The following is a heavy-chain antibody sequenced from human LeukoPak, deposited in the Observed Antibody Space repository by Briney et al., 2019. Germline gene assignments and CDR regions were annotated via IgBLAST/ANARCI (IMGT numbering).Heavy chain of an antibody. CDR3: ASGGGWVFNN. CDR1: GFTFSRYW. Sequence: GGSLRLSCAASGFTFSRYWMHWVRQVPGKGLVWVSRINPDESDTTSADSVKGRFTISRDNARNSQYLQMNSLRAEDTAVYYCASGGGWVFNNWGQGTLVTVSS. J-gene: IGHJ4*02. D-gene: IGHD6-19*01. V-gene: IGHV3-74*01. CDR2: INPDESDT.